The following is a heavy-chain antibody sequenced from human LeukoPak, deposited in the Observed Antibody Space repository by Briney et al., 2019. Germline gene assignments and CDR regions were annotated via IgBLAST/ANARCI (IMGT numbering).Heavy chain of an antibody. CDR1: GFTFSSYE. CDR3: ARVSPNTVTTLQYFDY. Sequence: GGSLRLSCAASGFTFSSYEMNWVRQAPGKGLEWVSYISSSGSTIYYADSVKGRFTISRDNAKNSLYLQMNSLRAEDTAVYYCARVSPNTVTTLQYFDYWGQGTLVTVSS. D-gene: IGHD4-17*01. CDR2: ISSSGSTI. V-gene: IGHV3-48*03. J-gene: IGHJ4*02.